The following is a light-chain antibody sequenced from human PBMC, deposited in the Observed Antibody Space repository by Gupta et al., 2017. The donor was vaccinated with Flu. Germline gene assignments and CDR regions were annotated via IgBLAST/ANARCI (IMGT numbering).Light chain of an antibody. CDR2: RNN. CDR1: SSNIGSNY. Sequence: QSVLTQPPSASGTPGQWVTISCSGSSSNIGSNYVYWYQQLPGTAPKLLIYRNNQRPSGVPDRFSGSKSGTSASLAISVLRSEDEADYYCAAWDDSLSGLWVFGGGTKLTVL. CDR3: AAWDDSLSGLWV. J-gene: IGLJ3*02. V-gene: IGLV1-47*01.